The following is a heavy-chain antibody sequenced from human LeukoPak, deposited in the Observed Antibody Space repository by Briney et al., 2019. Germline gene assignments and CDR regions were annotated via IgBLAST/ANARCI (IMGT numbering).Heavy chain of an antibody. CDR1: GDSITSYF. CDR3: AKRYYYYYMDV. V-gene: IGHV4-59*05. Sequence: SETLSLTCTVSGDSITSYFWSWIRQPPGKGLEWIGSIYYSGSTYYNPSLKSRGTISVDTSKNQFSLKLSSVTAADTAVYYCAKRYYYYYMDVWGKGTTVTISS. CDR2: IYYSGST. J-gene: IGHJ6*03.